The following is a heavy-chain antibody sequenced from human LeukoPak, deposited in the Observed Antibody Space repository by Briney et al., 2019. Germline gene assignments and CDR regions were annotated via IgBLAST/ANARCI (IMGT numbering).Heavy chain of an antibody. D-gene: IGHD3-10*01. CDR3: ASSRITMVRGVIITGNWFDP. Sequence: PSETLSLTCTVSGGSISSYYWSWIRQPAGKGLEWIGRIYSSGSTNYNPSLKSRGTMSVDASKNRYSLKLSSVPAADPAVYYCASSRITMVRGVIITGNWFDPWGQGTLVTVSS. CDR2: IYSSGST. J-gene: IGHJ5*02. V-gene: IGHV4-4*07. CDR1: GGSISSYY.